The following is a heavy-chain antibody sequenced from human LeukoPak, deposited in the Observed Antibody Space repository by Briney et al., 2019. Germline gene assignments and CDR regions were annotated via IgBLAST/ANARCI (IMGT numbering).Heavy chain of an antibody. CDR3: TTGIRGD. J-gene: IGHJ4*02. CDR1: GFTVSSNY. V-gene: IGHV3-15*04. CDR2: IASKTDGGTT. Sequence: GGSLRLSCAASGFTVSSNYMSWVRQAPGKGLEWVGRIASKTDGGTTDYAAPVKGRFTISRDDSKNTLFLQMNSLKTEDTAVYYCTTGIRGDCGQGTLVTVSS.